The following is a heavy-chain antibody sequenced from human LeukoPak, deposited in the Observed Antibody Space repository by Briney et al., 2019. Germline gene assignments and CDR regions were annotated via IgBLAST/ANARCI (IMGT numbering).Heavy chain of an antibody. V-gene: IGHV4-38-2*02. CDR2: IYHSGST. J-gene: IGHJ2*01. CDR1: GYSISSGYY. D-gene: IGHD1-26*01. Sequence: SETLSLTCTVSGYSISSGYYWGWIRQPPGKGLEWIGSIYHSGSTYYNPSLKSRVTISVDTSKNQFSLNLSSVTAADTAVYYCARDRNRYSGGYYWYFDLWGRGTLVTVSS. CDR3: ARDRNRYSGGYYWYFDL.